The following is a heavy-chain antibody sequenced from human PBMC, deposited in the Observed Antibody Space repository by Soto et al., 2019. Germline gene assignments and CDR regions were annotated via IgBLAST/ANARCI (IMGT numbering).Heavy chain of an antibody. Sequence: GGSLRLSCAASGFTFSSYSMNWVRQAPGKGLEWVSSISSSSYIYYADSVKGRFTISRDNAKNSLYLQMNSLRAEDTAVYYCARDLGDDYDFWSGYFYYYYGMDVWGQGTTVTVSS. CDR2: ISSSSYI. V-gene: IGHV3-21*01. CDR3: ARDLGDDYDFWSGYFYYYYGMDV. D-gene: IGHD3-3*01. J-gene: IGHJ6*02. CDR1: GFTFSSYS.